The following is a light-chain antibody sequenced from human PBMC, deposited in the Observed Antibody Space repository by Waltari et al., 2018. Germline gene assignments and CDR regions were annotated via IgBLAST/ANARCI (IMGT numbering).Light chain of an antibody. V-gene: IGKV3-11*01. CDR1: QSVSRY. CDR2: DTF. Sequence: EIVLTQSPVTLSLSPGERATLSCRASQSVSRYLAWYQQKPGQAPRLLIYDTFSRASGIPARLSGSGSGTDFTLTISSLEPEDFAVYYCLHRSNWPPLFTFGPGTKVDIK. J-gene: IGKJ3*01. CDR3: LHRSNWPPLFT.